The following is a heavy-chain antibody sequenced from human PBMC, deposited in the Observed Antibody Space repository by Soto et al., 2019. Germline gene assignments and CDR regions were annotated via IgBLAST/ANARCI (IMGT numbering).Heavy chain of an antibody. CDR3: TTVQGHCSSTSCYTPYYFGMDV. J-gene: IGHJ6*02. CDR2: IKSKTDGGTT. V-gene: IGHV3-15*01. Sequence: GSMRLSCTASGFTFTNAWISWVRQAPGKGLEWFGRIKSKTDGGTTDYAAPVKGRFTISRDDSKNTLYLQMNSLKTEDTAVYYCTTVQGHCSSTSCYTPYYFGMDVWGQGTTVTVYS. D-gene: IGHD2-2*02. CDR1: GFTFTNAW.